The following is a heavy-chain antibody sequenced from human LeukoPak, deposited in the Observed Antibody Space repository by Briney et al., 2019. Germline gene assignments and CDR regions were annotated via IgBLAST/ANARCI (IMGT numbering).Heavy chain of an antibody. CDR2: INHSGST. J-gene: IGHJ4*02. V-gene: IGHV4-34*01. CDR3: ARHKRSMIVVVTPFDY. CDR1: GGSISSYY. Sequence: SETLSLTCTVSGGSISSYYWSWIRQPPGKGLEWIGEINHSGSTNYNPSLKSRVTISVDTSKNQFSLKLSSVTAADTAVYYCARHKRSMIVVVTPFDYWGQGTLVTVSS. D-gene: IGHD3-22*01.